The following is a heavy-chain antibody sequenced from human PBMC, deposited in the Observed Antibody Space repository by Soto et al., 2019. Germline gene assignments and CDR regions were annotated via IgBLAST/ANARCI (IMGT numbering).Heavy chain of an antibody. D-gene: IGHD4-17*01. Sequence: QVQLVESGGGVVQPGRSLRLSCAASGFTFSSHTMHWVRQAPGKGLEWVSVIESDGRNKYYADSVKGRFFISRDNSQRTLWLQMNSLRAEDTAIYFCARQEDGLDYWGRGTLVTVSS. V-gene: IGHV3-30*04. CDR3: ARQEDGLDY. CDR2: IESDGRNK. CDR1: GFTFSSHT. J-gene: IGHJ4*02.